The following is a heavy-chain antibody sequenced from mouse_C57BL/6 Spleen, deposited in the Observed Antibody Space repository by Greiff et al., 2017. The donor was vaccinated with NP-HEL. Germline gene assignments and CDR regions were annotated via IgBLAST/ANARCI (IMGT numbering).Heavy chain of an antibody. CDR3: ARVDGSGPAWFAY. V-gene: IGHV1-69*01. CDR1: GYTFTSYW. J-gene: IGHJ3*01. CDR2: IDPSDSYN. Sequence: QVQLQQPGAELVMPGASVKLSCKASGYTFTSYWMHWVKQRPGQGLEWIGEIDPSDSYNNYNQKFKGKSTLTVDKSSSTAYMQLSSLTSEDSAVYYCARVDGSGPAWFAYWGQVTLVTVSA. D-gene: IGHD1-1*01.